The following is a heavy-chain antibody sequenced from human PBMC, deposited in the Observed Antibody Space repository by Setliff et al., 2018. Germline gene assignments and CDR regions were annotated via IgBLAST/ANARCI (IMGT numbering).Heavy chain of an antibody. CDR2: IYYSGST. V-gene: IGHV4-39*07. J-gene: IGHJ5*02. Sequence: SETLSLTCTVSGGSISSSSYYWGWIRQPPGKGLEWIGSIYYSGSTYYNPSLKSRVTISVDTSKNQFSLKLSSVTAADTAVYYCARLYYNFWSGYFWEHAQVDPWGQGTLVTVSS. D-gene: IGHD3-3*01. CDR3: ARLYYNFWSGYFWEHAQVDP. CDR1: GGSISSSSYY.